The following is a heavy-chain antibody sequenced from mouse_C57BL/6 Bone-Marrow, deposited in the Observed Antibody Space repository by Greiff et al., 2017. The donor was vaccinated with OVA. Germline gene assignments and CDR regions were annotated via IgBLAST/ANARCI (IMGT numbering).Heavy chain of an antibody. Sequence: VQLKQSGPELVKPGASVKISCKASGYTFTDYYMNWVKQSHGKSLEWIGDINPNNGGTSYNQKFKGKATLTVDKSSSTAYMELRSLTSEDSAVYYCARSGAYYSNPWFAYWGQGTLVTVSA. D-gene: IGHD2-5*01. CDR1: GYTFTDYY. CDR3: ARSGAYYSNPWFAY. V-gene: IGHV1-26*01. J-gene: IGHJ3*01. CDR2: INPNNGGT.